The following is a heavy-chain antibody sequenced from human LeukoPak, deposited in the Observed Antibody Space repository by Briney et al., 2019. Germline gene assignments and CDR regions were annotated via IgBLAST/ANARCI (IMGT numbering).Heavy chain of an antibody. CDR1: GGSISSYY. V-gene: IGHV4-59*08. J-gene: IGHJ4*02. D-gene: IGHD6-19*01. Sequence: SETLSLTCTVSGGSISSYYWSWIRQPPGKGLEWIGYIYYSGSTNYNPSLKSRVTISVDTSKNQSSLKLSSVTAEDTAVYYCARYAYDYSSGSSTFDYWGQGTLVTVSS. CDR2: IYYSGST. CDR3: ARYAYDYSSGSSTFDY.